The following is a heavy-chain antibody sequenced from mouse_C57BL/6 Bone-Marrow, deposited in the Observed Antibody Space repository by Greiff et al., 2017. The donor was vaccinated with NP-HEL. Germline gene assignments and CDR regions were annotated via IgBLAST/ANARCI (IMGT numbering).Heavy chain of an antibody. CDR3: TPFTTVGGYFDD. D-gene: IGHD1-1*01. J-gene: IGHJ2*01. Sequence: EVQLVESGAELVRPGDSVKLSCTASGFNITDYYMHWVKQRPEQGLEWIGRIGPEGGDTEYAPKFPGQATMTADTSSNSANLQLSSLTSEDTAVYYCTPFTTVGGYFDDWGQGTTLTVSS. CDR2: IGPEGGDT. V-gene: IGHV14-1*01. CDR1: GFNITDYY.